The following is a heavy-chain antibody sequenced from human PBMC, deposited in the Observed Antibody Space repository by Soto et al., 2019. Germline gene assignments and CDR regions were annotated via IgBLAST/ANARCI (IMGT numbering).Heavy chain of an antibody. CDR1: GFTFSSYG. CDR2: IWYDGSNK. CDR3: ARDRWYYYGSGSYYPPHY. J-gene: IGHJ4*02. Sequence: PGGSLRLSCAASGFTFSSYGMHWVRQAPGKGLEWVAVIWYDGSNKYYADSVKGRFTISRDNSKNTLYLQMNSLRAEDTAVYYCARDRWYYYGSGSYYPPHYWGQGTLVTVS. V-gene: IGHV3-33*01. D-gene: IGHD3-10*01.